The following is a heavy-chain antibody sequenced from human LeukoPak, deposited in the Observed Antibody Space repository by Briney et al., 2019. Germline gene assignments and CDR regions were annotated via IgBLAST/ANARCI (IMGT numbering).Heavy chain of an antibody. J-gene: IGHJ3*02. CDR2: ISGSGGST. CDR1: GFTFSSYA. V-gene: IGHV3-23*01. D-gene: IGHD3-10*02. CDR3: AKDLSGESKHHAFDI. Sequence: GGSLRLSCAAPGFTFSSYAMSWVRQAPGKGLEWVSAISGSGGSTYYADSVKGRFTISRDNSKNTLYLQMNSLRAEDTAVYYCAKDLSGESKHHAFDIWGQGTMVTVSS.